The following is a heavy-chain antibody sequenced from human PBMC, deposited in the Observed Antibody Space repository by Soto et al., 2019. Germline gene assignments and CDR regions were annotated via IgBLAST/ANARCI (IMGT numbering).Heavy chain of an antibody. D-gene: IGHD3-16*02. Sequence: QITLKESGPALLRPTQTLTLTCTFSGFSLTTTGVGVGWIRQPPGEALDWLAVIYWDDDRRYSPYLRSRLTITKDTSKNQVVLTMTNMDPVDTATYYCAHIIITYGGVIGDDAFDIWGQGTLVTVSS. CDR1: GFSLTTTGVG. J-gene: IGHJ3*02. CDR2: IYWDDDR. CDR3: AHIIITYGGVIGDDAFDI. V-gene: IGHV2-5*02.